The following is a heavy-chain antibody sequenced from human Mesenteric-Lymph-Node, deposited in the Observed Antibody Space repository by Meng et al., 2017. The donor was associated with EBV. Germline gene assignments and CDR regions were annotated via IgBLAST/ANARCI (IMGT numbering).Heavy chain of an antibody. CDR2: ICHYGLNK. V-gene: IGHV3-33*01. D-gene: IGHD2-15*01. CDR1: GFTLSSSC. J-gene: IGHJ5*02. Sequence: LVVLGGGVVQPWTSMGPSCAAPGFTLSSSCMDWARQARGKGLGWVTLICHYGLNKYYTESVKGRFSISRDNSENSLYLEMNSLRVEDTALYHCARNRGEDGWFEPWGQGTLVTVSS. CDR3: ARNRGEDGWFEP.